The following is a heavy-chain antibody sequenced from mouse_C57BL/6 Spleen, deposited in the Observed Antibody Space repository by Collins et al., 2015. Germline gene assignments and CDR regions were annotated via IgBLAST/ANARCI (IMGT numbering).Heavy chain of an antibody. Sequence: QVQLQQSGPELVKPGASVKISCKASGYAFSSSWMNWVKQRPGKGLERIGRIYPGDGDTNYNGKFKGKATLTADKSSSTAYMQLSSLTSEDSAVYFCARIYDGYPYAMDYWGQGTSVTVSS. D-gene: IGHD2-3*01. J-gene: IGHJ4*01. CDR2: IYPGDGDT. CDR1: GYAFSSSW. CDR3: ARIYDGYPYAMDY. V-gene: IGHV1-82*01.